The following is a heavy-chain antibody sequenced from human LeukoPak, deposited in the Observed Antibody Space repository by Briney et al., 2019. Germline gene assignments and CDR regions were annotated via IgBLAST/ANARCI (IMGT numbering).Heavy chain of an antibody. V-gene: IGHV3-23*01. J-gene: IGHJ4*02. Sequence: GGSLRLSCAASGFTFSTFAMIWVRQPPGKGLEWVSSIFPSGGEIHYADSVRGRFTISRDNSKSTLSLQMKSLIAEDTAVYYCAKSGYNRFDYWGQGTRVTVSS. D-gene: IGHD5-24*01. CDR1: GFTFSTFA. CDR2: IFPSGGEI. CDR3: AKSGYNRFDY.